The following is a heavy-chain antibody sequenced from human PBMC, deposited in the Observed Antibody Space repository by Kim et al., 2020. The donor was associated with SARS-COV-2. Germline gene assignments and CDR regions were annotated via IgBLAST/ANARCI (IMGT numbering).Heavy chain of an antibody. CDR2: IYYSGST. CDR1: GGSISSGGYY. J-gene: IGHJ6*02. D-gene: IGHD3-3*01. CDR3: ARLYYDFWSGNYYYYGMDV. Sequence: SETLSLTCTVSGGSISSGGYYWSWIRQHPVKGLEWIGYIYYSGSTYYNPSLKSRVTISVDTSKNQFSLKLSSVTAADTAVYYCARLYYDFWSGNYYYYGMDVWGQGTTVTVSS. V-gene: IGHV4-31*03.